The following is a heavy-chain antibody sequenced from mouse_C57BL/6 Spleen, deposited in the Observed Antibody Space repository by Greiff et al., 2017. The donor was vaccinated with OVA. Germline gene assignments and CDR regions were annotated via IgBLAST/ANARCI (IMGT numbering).Heavy chain of an antibody. Sequence: VHVKQSGPELVKPGASVKISCKASGYSFTGYYMNWVKQSPEKSLEWIGEINPSTGGTTYNQKFKAKATLTVDKSSSTAYMQLKSLTSEDSAVSYCARGDDSAERDFDYWGQGTTLTVSS. CDR3: ARGDDSAERDFDY. CDR2: INPSTGGT. CDR1: GYSFTGYY. D-gene: IGHD2-4*01. V-gene: IGHV1-42*01. J-gene: IGHJ2*01.